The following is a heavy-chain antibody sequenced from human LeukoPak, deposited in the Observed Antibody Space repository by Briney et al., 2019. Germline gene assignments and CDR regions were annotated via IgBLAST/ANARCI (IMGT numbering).Heavy chain of an antibody. Sequence: PGGSLRLSCAASGFSFSSYAMSWVRQAPGKGLEWVSTISGSGDSTYYADSVKGRFTISRDNSKNTLYLQMNSRRAEDTAVYYCARDGSARSLGNWGQGTLVSVSS. D-gene: IGHD6-6*01. CDR1: GFSFSSYA. V-gene: IGHV3-23*01. CDR2: ISGSGDST. CDR3: ARDGSARSLGN. J-gene: IGHJ4*02.